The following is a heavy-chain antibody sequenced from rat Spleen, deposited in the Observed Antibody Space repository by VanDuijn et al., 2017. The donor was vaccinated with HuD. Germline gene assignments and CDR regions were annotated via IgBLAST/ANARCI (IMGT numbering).Heavy chain of an antibody. Sequence: QVQLKESGPGLLQRSQTLSLTCTVSGFSLTSYHVSWVRQPPGKGLEWIAAISSGGRPYYNPVLKSRLSISRDTSKSQVFLKLNSLQTEDTGIYFCTGDRHSPGVMFAWGQGASVTVSS. D-gene: IGHD1-4*01. CDR1: GFSLTSYH. CDR2: ISSGGRP. J-gene: IGHJ4*01. CDR3: TGDRHSPGVMFA. V-gene: IGHV2S12*01.